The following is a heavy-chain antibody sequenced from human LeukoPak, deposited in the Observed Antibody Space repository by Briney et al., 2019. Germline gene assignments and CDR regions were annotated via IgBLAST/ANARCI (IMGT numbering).Heavy chain of an antibody. CDR3: ATGRYCSGGSCYLDY. CDR2: VYPEDGET. D-gene: IGHD2-15*01. J-gene: IGHJ4*02. Sequence: ASVKISCKVSGYTFTDYYMHWVPQAPGKGLEWMGLVYPEDGETIYAEKFQGRGTITADTSTDTAYMELSSLRSEDTAVYYCATGRYCSGGSCYLDYWGQGTLVTVSS. CDR1: GYTFTDYY. V-gene: IGHV1-69-2*01.